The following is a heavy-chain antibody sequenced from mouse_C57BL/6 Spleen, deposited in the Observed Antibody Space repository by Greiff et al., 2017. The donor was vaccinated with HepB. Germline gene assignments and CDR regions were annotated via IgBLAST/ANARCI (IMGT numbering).Heavy chain of an antibody. D-gene: IGHD1-1*01. Sequence: VQLQQPGAELVRPGTSVKLSCKASGYTFTSYWMHWVKQRPGQGLEWIGVIDPSDSYTNYNQKFKGKATLTVDTSSSTAYMQLSSLTSEDSAVYYCARSGYYGSSYGDYFDYWGQGTTLTVSS. CDR1: GYTFTSYW. J-gene: IGHJ2*01. V-gene: IGHV1-59*01. CDR3: ARSGYYGSSYGDYFDY. CDR2: IDPSDSYT.